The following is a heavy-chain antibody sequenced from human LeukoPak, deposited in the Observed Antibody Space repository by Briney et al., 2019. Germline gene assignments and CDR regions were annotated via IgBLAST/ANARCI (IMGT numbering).Heavy chain of an antibody. D-gene: IGHD3-22*01. CDR2: ISSSSSYI. V-gene: IGHV3-21*01. CDR1: GFTFSSYS. J-gene: IGHJ4*02. Sequence: GGSLRLSCAASGFTFSSYSMNWVRQAPRKGLEWASSISSSSSYIYYADSVKGRFTISRDNAKNSLYLQMNSLRAEDTAVYYCARHRYYYDSSGSPHFVYWGQGTLVTVSS. CDR3: ARHRYYYDSSGSPHFVY.